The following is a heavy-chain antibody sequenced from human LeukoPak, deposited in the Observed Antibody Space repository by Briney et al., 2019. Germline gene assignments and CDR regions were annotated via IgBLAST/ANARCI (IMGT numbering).Heavy chain of an antibody. D-gene: IGHD2-2*01. CDR3: TTALRNQLLSEY. CDR1: GYTFSSYD. Sequence: ASVKVSCKASGYTFSSYDVTWVRQAPGQGLEYMGWMNPNSGNTGYAQKFRGRVTTTSDASTTSAYMELSSLTSEDPAVYYCTTALRNQLLSEYWGQGTLITVSS. J-gene: IGHJ4*02. CDR2: MNPNSGNT. V-gene: IGHV1-8*01.